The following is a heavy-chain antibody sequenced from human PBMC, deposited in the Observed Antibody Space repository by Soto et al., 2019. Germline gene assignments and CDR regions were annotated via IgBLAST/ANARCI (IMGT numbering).Heavy chain of an antibody. CDR3: ASLHGALFAP. CDR2: ISSSGYT. V-gene: IGHV4-4*08. J-gene: IGHJ5*02. D-gene: IGHD4-17*01. Sequence: SETLSLTCTVSGGSISTNYWSWIRQPPGKGLEWIGYISSSGYTNYNASLKSRITISIDTSKNQFSLKLTSVTAADTAVYYCASLHGALFAPWGQGTLVTGSS. CDR1: GGSISTNY.